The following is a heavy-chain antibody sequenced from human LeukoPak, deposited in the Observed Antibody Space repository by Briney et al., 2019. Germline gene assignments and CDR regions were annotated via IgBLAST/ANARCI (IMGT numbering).Heavy chain of an antibody. D-gene: IGHD2-21*01. J-gene: IGHJ4*02. CDR3: TPVMVEDRGF. Sequence: PGGSLRLSCAASGFIFNKAWMNWVRQAPGTGPEWVGRINSNNGGGTTDYASPVEGRFIISRDDSKNTIYLQMNRLIIDDTAIYYCTPVMVEDRGFWGQGTLVTVSS. CDR1: GFIFNKAW. CDR2: INSNNGGGTT. V-gene: IGHV3-15*01.